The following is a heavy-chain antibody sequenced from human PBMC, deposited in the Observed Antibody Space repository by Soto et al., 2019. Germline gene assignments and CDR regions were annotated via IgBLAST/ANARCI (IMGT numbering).Heavy chain of an antibody. CDR1: GFTFSSYW. J-gene: IGHJ3*02. Sequence: GGSLRLSCAASGFTFSSYWMSWVRQAPGKGLEWGANIKQNGSEKYYVHSVKCRFTISRDNAKNSLYLQMTSLRAEDTAVYYCARDSSSWYSAFDIWGQGTMVTVSS. V-gene: IGHV3-7*01. CDR2: IKQNGSEK. CDR3: ARDSSSWYSAFDI. D-gene: IGHD6-13*01.